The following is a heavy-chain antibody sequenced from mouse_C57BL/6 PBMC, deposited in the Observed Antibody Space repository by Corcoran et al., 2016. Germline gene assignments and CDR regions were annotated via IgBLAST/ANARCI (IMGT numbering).Heavy chain of an antibody. CDR2: INPNNGGT. V-gene: IGHV1-26*01. CDR3: ARSFAY. J-gene: IGHJ3*01. CDR1: GYTFTDYY. Sequence: EVQLQQSGPELVKPVASVKISCKASGYTFTDYYMNWVKQSHGKSLEWIGDINPNNGGTSYNQKFKGKATLTVDKSSSTAYMELRSLTSEDSAVYYCARSFAYWGQGTLVTVSA.